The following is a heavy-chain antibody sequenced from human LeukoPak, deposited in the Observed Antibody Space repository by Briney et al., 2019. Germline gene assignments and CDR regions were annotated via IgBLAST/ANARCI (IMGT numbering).Heavy chain of an antibody. CDR3: ARLSLGGSNSIYFDY. CDR1: GYTFTNYW. J-gene: IGHJ4*02. Sequence: GESLKISCKGGGYTFTNYWVVWVRQMPGKGLEWMGIIYPGDSDTRYSPSFQGQVTISADKSISTAYLQWSSLKASDTAMYYCARLSLGGSNSIYFDYWGQGTLVTVSS. V-gene: IGHV5-51*01. D-gene: IGHD1-26*01. CDR2: IYPGDSDT.